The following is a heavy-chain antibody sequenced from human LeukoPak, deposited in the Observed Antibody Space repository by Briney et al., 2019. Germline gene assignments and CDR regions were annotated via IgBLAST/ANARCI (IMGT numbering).Heavy chain of an antibody. D-gene: IGHD1-26*01. CDR2: ISSSGSTI. Sequence: GGSLRLSCPASGFTFSSYEMNWVRQAPGKGLEWVSYISSSGSTIYYADSVKGRLTISRDNAKNSLYLQMNSLRAEDTAVYYCAREAWGSYLRYFDYWGQGTLVTVSS. CDR1: GFTFSSYE. J-gene: IGHJ4*02. CDR3: AREAWGSYLRYFDY. V-gene: IGHV3-48*03.